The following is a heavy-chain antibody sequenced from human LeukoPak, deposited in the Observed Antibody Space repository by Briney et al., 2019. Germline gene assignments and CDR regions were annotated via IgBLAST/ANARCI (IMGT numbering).Heavy chain of an antibody. CDR2: IRSKATSYAT. V-gene: IGHV3-73*01. D-gene: IGHD3-22*01. J-gene: IGHJ4*02. Sequence: GGSLRLSCAAPGFTFSGSAMHWVRQASGRGLEWVGRIRSKATSYATAYAASVKGRFTISRDDSKNTAYLQMNSLETEDTAVYYCTGSLGYDSSGLRFDSWGQGTLVTVSS. CDR1: GFTFSGSA. CDR3: TGSLGYDSSGLRFDS.